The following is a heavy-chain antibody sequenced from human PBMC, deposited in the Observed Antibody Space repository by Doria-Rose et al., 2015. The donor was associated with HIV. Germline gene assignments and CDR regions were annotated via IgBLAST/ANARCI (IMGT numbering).Heavy chain of an antibody. V-gene: IGHV2-26*01. J-gene: IGHJ4*02. CDR3: ARIKSSRWYHKYYFDF. CDR1: GVSLSSPGMG. Sequence: QVTLKESGPVLVKPTETLTLTCTVSGVSLSSPGMGVSWIRQPPGKALGWLAHIVSDDERSYTTSLKSRLTISRGTSKSQVVLTMTDMDPVDTATYYCARIKSSRWYHKYYFDFWGQGTLVIVSA. D-gene: IGHD6-13*01. CDR2: IVSDDER.